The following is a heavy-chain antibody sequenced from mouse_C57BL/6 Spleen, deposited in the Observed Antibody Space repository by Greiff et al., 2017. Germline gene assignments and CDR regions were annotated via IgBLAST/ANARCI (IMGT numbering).Heavy chain of an antibody. CDR1: YTFTDYYM. J-gene: IGHJ3*01. V-gene: IGHV1-83*01. Sequence: VQLQQSGPELVKPGASVKMSCKASGYTFTDYYMHWVKQKPGPGLEWIGEIYPGSGNTSYNEKFKGKAPLTADTSSSTASMQLSSLTSEDSAVYFCAREDGSSPWFAYWGQGTLVTVSA. CDR3: REDGSSPWFAY. D-gene: IGHD1-1*01. CDR2: YPGSGNTS.